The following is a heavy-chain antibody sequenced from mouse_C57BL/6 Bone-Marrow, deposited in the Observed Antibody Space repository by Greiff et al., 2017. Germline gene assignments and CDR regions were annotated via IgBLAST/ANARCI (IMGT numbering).Heavy chain of an antibody. D-gene: IGHD2-3*01. Sequence: QVTLKESGPGILQSSQTLSLTCSFSGFSLSTSGMGVSWIRQPSGKGLEWLALIYWDDDKRYNPSLKSRLTSSKDTSRNQVFLKITSVDTADTATYYCARNPFYDEGAMDYWGQGTSVTVSS. CDR1: GFSLSTSGMG. CDR2: IYWDDDK. V-gene: IGHV8-12*01. J-gene: IGHJ4*01. CDR3: ARNPFYDEGAMDY.